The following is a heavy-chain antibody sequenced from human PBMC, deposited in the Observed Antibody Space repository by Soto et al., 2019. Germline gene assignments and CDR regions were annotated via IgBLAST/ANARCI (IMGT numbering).Heavy chain of an antibody. D-gene: IGHD4-17*01. CDR3: ARATHDYGALDY. J-gene: IGHJ4*02. V-gene: IGHV3-21*01. CDR1: GFTFSSHT. CDR2: ISTWSSYT. Sequence: EVQLVESGGGLVQPGGSLRLSCTATGFTFSSHTMNWVRQAPGKGLEWVSYISTWSSYTFYADSVKGRFTISRDNAKNSLFLQMNSLRAEDTAVYYCARATHDYGALDYWGQGALVTVSS.